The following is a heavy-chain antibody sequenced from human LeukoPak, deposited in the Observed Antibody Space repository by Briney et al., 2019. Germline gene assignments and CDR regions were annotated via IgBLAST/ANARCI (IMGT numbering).Heavy chain of an antibody. D-gene: IGHD7-27*01. J-gene: IGHJ4*02. CDR2: IVVGSGNT. V-gene: IGHV1-58*02. Sequence: SVKVSCKASGFTFTSSAMQWVRQARGQRLEWIGWIVVGSGNTNYAQKFQERVTITRDMSTSTAYMELSSLRSEDTAVYYCARGPHWDPHFDYWGQGTLVTVSS. CDR3: ARGPHWDPHFDY. CDR1: GFTFTSSA.